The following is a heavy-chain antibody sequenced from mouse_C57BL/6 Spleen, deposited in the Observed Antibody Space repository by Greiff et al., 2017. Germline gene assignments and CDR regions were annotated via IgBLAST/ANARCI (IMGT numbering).Heavy chain of an antibody. CDR3: ARYYYDYDVFDY. Sequence: VQLQQSGPELVKPGASVKIPCKASGYTFTDYNMDWVKQSHGKSLEWIGDINPNNGGTIYNQKFKGKATLTVDKSSSTAYMELRSLTSEDTAVYYCARYYYDYDVFDYWGQGTTLTVSS. CDR1: GYTFTDYN. J-gene: IGHJ2*01. V-gene: IGHV1-18*01. D-gene: IGHD2-4*01. CDR2: INPNNGGT.